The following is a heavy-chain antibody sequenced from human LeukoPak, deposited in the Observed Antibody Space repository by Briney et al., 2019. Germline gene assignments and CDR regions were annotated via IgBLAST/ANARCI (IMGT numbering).Heavy chain of an antibody. J-gene: IGHJ4*02. V-gene: IGHV3-53*01. CDR3: ARDLDYFDSSGSHRRRNYFDY. CDR1: GLTVSTNY. Sequence: SGGSMRLSCAASGLTVSTNYMTWVRQAQGKGLEWVSIIHSDGSTYYADYVRGRFTISRDNYKNTLYLQMNSLRGEDTAMYYCARDLDYFDSSGSHRRRNYFDYWGQGTLVTVSS. D-gene: IGHD3-22*01. CDR2: IHSDGST.